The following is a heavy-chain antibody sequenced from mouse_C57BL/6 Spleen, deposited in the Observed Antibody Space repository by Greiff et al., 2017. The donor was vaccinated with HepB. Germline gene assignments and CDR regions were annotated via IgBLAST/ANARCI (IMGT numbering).Heavy chain of an antibody. CDR3: ARYRGDYRYWYFDV. Sequence: EVQLVESGGGLVQPGGSLSLSCAASGFTFTDYYMSWVRQPPGKALEWLGFIRNKANGYTTEYSASVKGRFTISRDNSQSILYLQMNALRAEDSATYYCARYRGDYRYWYFDVWGTGTTVTVSS. D-gene: IGHD2-4*01. CDR1: GFTFTDYY. CDR2: IRNKANGYTT. J-gene: IGHJ1*03. V-gene: IGHV7-3*01.